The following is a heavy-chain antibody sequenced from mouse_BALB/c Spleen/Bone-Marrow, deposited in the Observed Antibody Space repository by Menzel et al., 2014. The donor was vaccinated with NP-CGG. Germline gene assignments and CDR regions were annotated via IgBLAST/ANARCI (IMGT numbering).Heavy chain of an antibody. CDR3: ARGNYGNYVDYFEY. D-gene: IGHD2-1*01. Sequence: DVMLVESGGGLVQPGGSLKLSCAASGFTFSSYGMSWVRQTPDKRLELVASINSNGGSTYYPDSVKGRFTISRDNAKNTLALQMSSLKSEDKAMYYCARGNYGNYVDYFEYWGQDTTRPVSS. CDR2: INSNGGST. CDR1: GFTFSSYG. V-gene: IGHV5-6-3*01. J-gene: IGHJ2*01.